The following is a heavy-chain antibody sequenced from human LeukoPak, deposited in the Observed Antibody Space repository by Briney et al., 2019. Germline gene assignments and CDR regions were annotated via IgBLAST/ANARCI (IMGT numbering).Heavy chain of an antibody. CDR3: ARVYTTVTTTEAFDI. CDR1: GYTLTELS. V-gene: IGHV1-24*01. Sequence: ASVKVSCKVSGYTLTELSMHWVRQAPGKGLEWMGGFDPEDGEAIYAQKFQGRVTMTEDTSTDTAYMELSSLRSEDTAVYYCARVYTTVTTTEAFDIWGQGTMVTVSS. CDR2: FDPEDGEA. J-gene: IGHJ3*02. D-gene: IGHD4-11*01.